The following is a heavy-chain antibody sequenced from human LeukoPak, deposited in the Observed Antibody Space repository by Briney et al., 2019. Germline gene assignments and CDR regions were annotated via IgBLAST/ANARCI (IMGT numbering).Heavy chain of an antibody. V-gene: IGHV3-53*01. Sequence: GGSLRLSCAASGFTVSSNYMSWVRQAPGKGLEWVSVIYSGGSTYYADSVKGRFIISRDNSKNTLYLQMNSLRAGDMAVYYCAILSDTAXAXYYYYGMDVWGQGTTVTVSS. CDR2: IYSGGST. CDR1: GFTVSSNY. D-gene: IGHD5-18*01. CDR3: AILSDTAXAXYYYYGMDV. J-gene: IGHJ6*02.